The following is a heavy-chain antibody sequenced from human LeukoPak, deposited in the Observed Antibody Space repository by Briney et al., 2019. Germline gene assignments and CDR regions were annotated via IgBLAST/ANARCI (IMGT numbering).Heavy chain of an antibody. CDR2: IYYSGTT. J-gene: IGHJ4*02. V-gene: IGHV4-39*02. CDR3: ARDRGYGGNSDLNY. D-gene: IGHD4-23*01. CDR1: GGSINY. Sequence: SETLSLTCTVSGGSINYGGWIRQPPGKGLEWIGSIYYSGTTYYNPSLKSRVTIFVDTSKNQFSLKLSSVTAADTAVYYCARDRGYGGNSDLNYWGQGTLVTVSS.